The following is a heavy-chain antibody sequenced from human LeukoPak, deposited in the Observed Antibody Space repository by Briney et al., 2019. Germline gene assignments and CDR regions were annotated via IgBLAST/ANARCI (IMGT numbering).Heavy chain of an antibody. D-gene: IGHD3-22*01. CDR3: ARVNGSTSAHYDSSGFQTYYFDY. CDR2: ISSSSSYI. J-gene: IGHJ4*02. Sequence: GRSLRLSCAASGFTFRSYTMNWLRQAPGKGLEWVSSISSSSSYIYYTDSVRGRFTISRDNAGKSLYLQMNSLRAENTAVYYCARVNGSTSAHYDSSGFQTYYFDYWGQGTLATVSS. CDR1: GFTFRSYT. V-gene: IGHV3-21*01.